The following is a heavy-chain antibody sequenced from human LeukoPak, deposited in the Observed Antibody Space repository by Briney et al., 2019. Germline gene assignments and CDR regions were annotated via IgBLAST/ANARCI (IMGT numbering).Heavy chain of an antibody. CDR3: AKAGAAPCITIFGVAWFDY. CDR2: IRYDGSNK. J-gene: IGHJ4*02. CDR1: GFTFSSYG. D-gene: IGHD3-3*01. V-gene: IGHV3-30*02. Sequence: GGSLRLSCAASGFTFSSYGMHWVRQAPGKGLEWVAFIRYDGSNKYYADSVKGRFTISRDNSKNTLYLQMNSLRAEDTAVYYCAKAGAAPCITIFGVAWFDYWGQGTLVTVSS.